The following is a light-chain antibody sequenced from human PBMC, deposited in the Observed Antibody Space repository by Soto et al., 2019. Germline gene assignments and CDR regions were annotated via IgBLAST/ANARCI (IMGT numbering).Light chain of an antibody. CDR1: QSISSGY. V-gene: IGKV3D-20*02. CDR3: QHRSSWPIT. J-gene: IGKJ5*01. CDR2: GAS. Sequence: EIVLTQSPGTLSLSPGERATLSCRASQSISSGYLAWYQQKPGQAPRLLIYGASSRATGIPDRFSGSGSGTDFTLTISSLEPEDFAVYYCQHRSSWPITFGQGTRLEIK.